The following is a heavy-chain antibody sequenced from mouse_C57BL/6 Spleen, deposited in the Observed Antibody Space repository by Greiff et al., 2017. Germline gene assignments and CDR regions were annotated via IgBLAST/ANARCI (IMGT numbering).Heavy chain of an antibody. V-gene: IGHV5-9*01. J-gene: IGHJ2*01. D-gene: IGHD2-2*01. CDR1: GFTFSSYT. CDR3: ARGGYDGVYFDY. Sequence: EVKVVESGGGLVKPGGSLTLSCAASGFTFSSYTMSWVRQTPEKRLEWVATISGGGGNTYYPDSVKGRFTISRDNAKNTLYLQMSSLRSEDTALYDCARGGYDGVYFDYWGQGTTLTVSS. CDR2: ISGGGGNT.